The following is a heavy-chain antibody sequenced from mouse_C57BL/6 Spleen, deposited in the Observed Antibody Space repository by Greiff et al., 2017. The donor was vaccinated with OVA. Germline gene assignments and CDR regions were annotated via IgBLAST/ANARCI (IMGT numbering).Heavy chain of an antibody. CDR3: ARRRGNYEGDYFDY. CDR2: ISSGSSTI. D-gene: IGHD2-1*01. CDR1: GFTFSDYG. V-gene: IGHV5-17*01. Sequence: EVQGVESGGGLVKPGGSLKLSCAASGFTFSDYGMHWVRQAPEKGLEWVAYISSGSSTIYYADTVKGRFTISRDNAKNTLFLQMTSLRSEDTAMYYCARRRGNYEGDYFDYWGQGTTLTVSS. J-gene: IGHJ2*01.